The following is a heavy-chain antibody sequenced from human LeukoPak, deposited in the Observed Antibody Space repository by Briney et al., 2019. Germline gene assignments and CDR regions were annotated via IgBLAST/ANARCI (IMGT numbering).Heavy chain of an antibody. V-gene: IGHV1-69*04. CDR1: GGTFSSYA. CDR3: ARDLLGGGSGSYNDY. J-gene: IGHJ4*02. Sequence: SVKVSCKASGGTFSSYAISWVRQAPGQGLEWMGRIIPILGIANYAQKFQGRVTITADKSTSTAYMELSSLRSEDTAVYYCARDLLGGGSGSYNDYWGQGTLVTVSS. CDR2: IIPILGIA. D-gene: IGHD3-10*01.